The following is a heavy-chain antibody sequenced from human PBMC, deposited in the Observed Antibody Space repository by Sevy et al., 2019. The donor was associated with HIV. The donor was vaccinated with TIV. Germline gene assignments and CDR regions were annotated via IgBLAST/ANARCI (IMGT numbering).Heavy chain of an antibody. CDR2: FDPEDGET. CDR3: TTMEYFYDSSTYLNGDY. V-gene: IGHV1-24*01. J-gene: IGHJ4*02. CDR1: GYTLTELS. D-gene: IGHD3-22*01. Sequence: ASVKVSCKVSGYTLTELSMHWVRQAPGKGLEWMGGFDPEDGETIYAQKFQGRVTMTEDTSTDTAYMELSSLKSEDTALYYCTTMEYFYDSSTYLNGDYWGQGTLVTVSS.